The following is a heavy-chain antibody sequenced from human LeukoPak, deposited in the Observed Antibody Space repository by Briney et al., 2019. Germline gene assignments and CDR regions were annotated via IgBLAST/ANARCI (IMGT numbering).Heavy chain of an antibody. CDR1: GFTFSSYW. V-gene: IGHV3-7*05. J-gene: IGHJ4*02. D-gene: IGHD3-9*01. CDR2: IKQDGSDK. CDR3: ARGGGIFEY. Sequence: PGGSLRLSCAASGFTFSSYWMSWVRQAPGKGLEWVASIKQDGSDKSYVDSVKGRFTISRDIANSSLYLHMNSLRAEDTGMYYCARGGGIFEYWGKGTLVTVSS.